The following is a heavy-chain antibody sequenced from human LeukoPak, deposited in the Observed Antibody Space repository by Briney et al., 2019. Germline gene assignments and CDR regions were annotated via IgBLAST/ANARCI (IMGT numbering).Heavy chain of an antibody. CDR3: ARQTGSGLFSLP. CDR1: GGSFSGYY. V-gene: IGHV4-34*01. CDR2: INHSGST. J-gene: IGHJ4*02. Sequence: SETLSLTCAVYGGSFSGYYWSWIRQPPGKGLEWIGEINHSGSTNYNPSLKSRVTISVDTSKNQFSLKLSSVTAAHTAVYYCARQTGSGLFSLPGGQGTLVTVSS. D-gene: IGHD3-10*01.